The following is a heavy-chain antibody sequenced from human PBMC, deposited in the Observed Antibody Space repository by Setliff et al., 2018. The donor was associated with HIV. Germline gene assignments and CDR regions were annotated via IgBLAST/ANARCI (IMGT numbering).Heavy chain of an antibody. CDR1: GGTLSSYA. Sequence: GASVKVSCKASGGTLSSYAISWVRQAPGQGLEWMGRIIPISGTANNAQKFQGRVTISKDTSISTVYMELRSLRSDDTAVYYCARDSGGGALGSAPDYWGPGTLVTVSS. J-gene: IGHJ4*02. CDR3: ARDSGGGALGSAPDY. CDR2: IIPISGTA. D-gene: IGHD1-26*01. V-gene: IGHV1-69*05.